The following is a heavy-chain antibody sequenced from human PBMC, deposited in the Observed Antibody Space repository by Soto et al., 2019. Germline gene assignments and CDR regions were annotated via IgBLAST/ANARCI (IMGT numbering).Heavy chain of an antibody. CDR1: GFTFSSYG. D-gene: IGHD1-26*01. CDR3: ARESEGIRPWEWELLRYNYFDY. V-gene: IGHV3-33*01. CDR2: IWYDGSNK. J-gene: IGHJ4*02. Sequence: SGGSLRLSCAASGFTFSSYGMHWVRQAPGKGLEWVAVIWYDGSNKYYADSVKGRFTISRDNSKNTLYLQMNSLRAEDTAVYYCARESEGIRPWEWELLRYNYFDYWGQGTLVTVSS.